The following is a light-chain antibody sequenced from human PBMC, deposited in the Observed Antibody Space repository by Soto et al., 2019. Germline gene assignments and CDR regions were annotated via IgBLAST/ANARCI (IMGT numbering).Light chain of an antibody. CDR3: QQYNSYPIT. J-gene: IGKJ1*01. CDR2: AAS. Sequence: AIRMTQSPSSLSASTGDRVTITCRASQGISSYLAWYQQKPGKAPKLLIYAASTLQSGVPSRFSGSGSGTDFTLTISSLQPDDFATYYCQQYNSYPITFGQGTKVDIK. V-gene: IGKV1-8*01. CDR1: QGISSY.